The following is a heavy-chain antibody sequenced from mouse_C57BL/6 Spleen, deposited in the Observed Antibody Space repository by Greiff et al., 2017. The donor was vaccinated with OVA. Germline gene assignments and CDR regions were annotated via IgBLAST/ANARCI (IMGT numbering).Heavy chain of an antibody. Sequence: VQLQQSGAELVRPGTSVKVSCKASGYAFTNYLIEWVKQRPGQGLEWIGVINPGSGGTNYNEKFKGKATLTAGKSSSTAYMQLSSLTSEDSAVYFCARSTVTGYFDYWGQGTTLTVSS. D-gene: IGHD4-1*02. CDR2: INPGSGGT. CDR3: ARSTVTGYFDY. CDR1: GYAFTNYL. V-gene: IGHV1-54*01. J-gene: IGHJ2*01.